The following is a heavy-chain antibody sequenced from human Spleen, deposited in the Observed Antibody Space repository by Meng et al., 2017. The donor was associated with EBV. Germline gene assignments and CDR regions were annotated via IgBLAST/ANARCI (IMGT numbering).Heavy chain of an antibody. Sequence: VQFGQSGGEVRKPGSSFMVSWKTSGVPLNSEAIGWVRQAPGQGLEWMGGLIPMSGAPNYAQKFQGRVTITADESTGTHYMDLSSLRSEDTAVYYCASESGRGYTPDYWGQGTLVTVS. CDR3: ASESGRGYTPDY. D-gene: IGHD3-10*01. CDR2: LIPMSGAP. J-gene: IGHJ4*02. CDR1: GVPLNSEA. V-gene: IGHV1-69*01.